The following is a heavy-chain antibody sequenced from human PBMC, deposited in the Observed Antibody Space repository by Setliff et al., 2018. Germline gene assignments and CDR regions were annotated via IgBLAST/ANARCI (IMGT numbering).Heavy chain of an antibody. CDR1: SGSINSYY. CDR2: IYYSGNT. V-gene: IGHV4-59*08. J-gene: IGHJ6*03. D-gene: IGHD1-26*01. Sequence: PSETLSLTCTVSSGSINSYYWSWVRQSPGKGLEWIGYIYYSGNTNYNPSLKSRVTISVDTSKNQFSLKLNSVTAADTAVYYCARAPPNRYSGSYEYFYMDVWGKGTTVTVSS. CDR3: ARAPPNRYSGSYEYFYMDV.